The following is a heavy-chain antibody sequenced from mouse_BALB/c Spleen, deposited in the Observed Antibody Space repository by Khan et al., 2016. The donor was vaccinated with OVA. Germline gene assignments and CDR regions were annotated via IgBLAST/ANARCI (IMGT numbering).Heavy chain of an antibody. J-gene: IGHJ4*01. CDR1: GLSLTDYG. CDR2: IWGGGSI. CDR3: AKGVWSYYYAVDY. V-gene: IGHV2-6-5*01. Sequence: QVQLKESGPGLVAPSQSLSITCPVPGLSLTDYGVSWISEPPGKGLERLGVIWGGGSIFYNSVLESRLSISKSNSKSQFFLKMISLQTDDTAMYYCAKGVWSYYYAVDYWGQGTSVTVSS. D-gene: IGHD2-10*02.